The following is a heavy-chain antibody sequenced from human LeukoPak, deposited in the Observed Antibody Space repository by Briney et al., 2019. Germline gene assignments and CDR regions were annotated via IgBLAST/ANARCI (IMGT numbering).Heavy chain of an antibody. CDR2: INHSGST. D-gene: IGHD2-2*01. Sequence: SETLSLTCAVDGGSFSGYYWSLIRQPPGKGLEWIGEINHSGSTNYTLSLKSRVTISVETSKNQFSLKLSSVTAADPAVFYCARVGGYCSSTTCYWWFDPWGQGTLVTVSS. CDR1: GGSFSGYY. V-gene: IGHV4-34*01. CDR3: ARVGGYCSSTTCYWWFDP. J-gene: IGHJ5*02.